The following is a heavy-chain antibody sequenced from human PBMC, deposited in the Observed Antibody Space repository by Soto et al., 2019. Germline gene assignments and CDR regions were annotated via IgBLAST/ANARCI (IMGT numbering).Heavy chain of an antibody. CDR1: GFTFSRYS. CDR2: ISSTTNYI. CDR3: ARESEDLTSNFDY. Sequence: RLSCAASGFTFSRYSMNWVRQAPGKGLEWVSSISSTTNYIYYADSMKGRFTVSSDNAKNSVYLDMNSLSAEDTAVYYCARESEDLTSNFDYWGQGTLVTVSS. J-gene: IGHJ4*02. V-gene: IGHV3-21*01.